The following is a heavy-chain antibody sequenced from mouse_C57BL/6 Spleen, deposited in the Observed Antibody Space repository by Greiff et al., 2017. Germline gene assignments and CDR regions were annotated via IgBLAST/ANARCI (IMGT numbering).Heavy chain of an antibody. Sequence: QVQLQQSGAELVRPGASVKMSCKASGYTFTSYHMHWVKQTPRQGLEWIGAIDPGNGDTSYNQKFKGKATLTVDKSSSTAYMQLSSLTAEDSAVYFCARQDSSGYEAMYYWGQGTSVTVSS. D-gene: IGHD3-2*02. CDR3: ARQDSSGYEAMYY. CDR2: IDPGNGDT. V-gene: IGHV1-12*01. CDR1: GYTFTSYH. J-gene: IGHJ4*01.